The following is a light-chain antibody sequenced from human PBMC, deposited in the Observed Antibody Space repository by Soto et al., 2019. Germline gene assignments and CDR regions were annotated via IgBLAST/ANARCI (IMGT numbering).Light chain of an antibody. CDR3: QQYNSYSLRT. Sequence: DIQMTQSPSSLSASIGDRVTITCRASQNIGRYLHWYQEKPGKVPKLLIYAVSTLPSGVPSRFSGSGSGTDFTLTISSLQPEDFATYYCQQYNSYSLRTFGQGTKVDIK. J-gene: IGKJ1*01. V-gene: IGKV1-39*01. CDR2: AVS. CDR1: QNIGRY.